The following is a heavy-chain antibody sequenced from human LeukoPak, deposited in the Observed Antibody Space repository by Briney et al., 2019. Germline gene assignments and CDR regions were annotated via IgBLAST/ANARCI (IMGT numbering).Heavy chain of an antibody. D-gene: IGHD5-12*01. J-gene: IGHJ4*02. CDR1: GGSISSSSYY. Sequence: PSETLSLTCTVSGGSISSSSYYWGWIRQPPGKGLEWIGSIYYSGSTYYNPSLKSRVTISVDTSKNQFSLKLSSVTAADTAVYYCARVVTYSGYDYYFDYWGQGTLVTVSS. CDR2: IYYSGST. CDR3: ARVVTYSGYDYYFDY. V-gene: IGHV4-39*07.